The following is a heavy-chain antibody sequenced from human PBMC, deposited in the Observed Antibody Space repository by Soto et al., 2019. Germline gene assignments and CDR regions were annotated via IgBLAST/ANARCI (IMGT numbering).Heavy chain of an antibody. CDR3: ARDVRGLLWFGELFGGMDV. V-gene: IGHV4-30-4*01. J-gene: IGHJ6*02. Sequence: SETLSLTCTVSGGSISSGDYSWSWIRQPPGKGLEWIGYIYYSGSTYYNPSLKSRVTISVDTSKNQFSLKLSSVTAADTAVYYCARDVRGLLWFGELFGGMDVWGQGTTVTVSS. D-gene: IGHD3-10*01. CDR2: IYYSGST. CDR1: GGSISSGDYS.